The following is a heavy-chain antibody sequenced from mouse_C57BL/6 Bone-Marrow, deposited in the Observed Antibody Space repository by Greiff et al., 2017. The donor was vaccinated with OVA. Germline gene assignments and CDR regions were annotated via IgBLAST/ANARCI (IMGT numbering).Heavy chain of an antibody. V-gene: IGHV1-85*01. CDR1: GYTFTSYD. CDR3: ARSVLRWWYFDV. Sequence: VKLVESGPELVKPGASVKLSCKASGYTFTSYDINWVKQRPGQGLEWIGWLYPRDGSTKYNEKFKGKATLTVDTSSSTAYMELHSLTSEDSAVYFCARSVLRWWYFDVWGTGTTVTVSS. J-gene: IGHJ1*03. D-gene: IGHD1-1*01. CDR2: LYPRDGST.